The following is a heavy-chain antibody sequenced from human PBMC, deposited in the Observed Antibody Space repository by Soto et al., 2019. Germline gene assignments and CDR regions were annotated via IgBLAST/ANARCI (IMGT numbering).Heavy chain of an antibody. D-gene: IGHD3-10*01. CDR2: IHVDGRT. Sequence: LRLSCAASDFDVSGNYISWVRQAPGKGLEWVSMIHVDGRTYYGDSVRGRFIVSRDDSENTVYLQMNPLRAEDTAVYFCARDLTLIGGGVVSYYFGMDIWGQGTMVTVSS. CDR1: DFDVSGNY. V-gene: IGHV3-53*01. CDR3: ARDLTLIGGGVVSYYFGMDI. J-gene: IGHJ6*02.